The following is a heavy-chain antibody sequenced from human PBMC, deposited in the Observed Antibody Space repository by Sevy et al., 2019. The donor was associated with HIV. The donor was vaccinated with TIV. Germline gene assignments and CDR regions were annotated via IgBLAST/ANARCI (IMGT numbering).Heavy chain of an antibody. CDR2: IKQDGSKK. D-gene: IGHD3-16*01. V-gene: IGHV3-7*01. CDR1: GFTFSDYW. Sequence: GGSLRLSCAASGFTFSDYWMSWVRQAPEKGLEWVDNIKQDGSKKYYVDSVKARFIMSRDNAKNSLYLEMNSLRAEDTAVYYCARLKLHYDPYYFDLWGQGTLVTVSS. J-gene: IGHJ4*02. CDR3: ARLKLHYDPYYFDL.